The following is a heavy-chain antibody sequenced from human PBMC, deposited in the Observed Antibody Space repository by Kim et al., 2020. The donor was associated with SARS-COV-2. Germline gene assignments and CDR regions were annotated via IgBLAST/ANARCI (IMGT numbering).Heavy chain of an antibody. CDR3: AIDYFFNSASGGDDY. V-gene: IGHV1-3*01. J-gene: IGHJ4*02. CDR2: INATQGTT. Sequence: ASVKVSCKASGYTFSRSAMHWVRQAPGQRLEWMGWINATQGTTKYSQNFQGRVTITRDTSASTAYMELSDLRSEDTAVYYCAIDYFFNSASGGDDYWGQGTLVTVSS. D-gene: IGHD3-10*01. CDR1: GYTFSRSA.